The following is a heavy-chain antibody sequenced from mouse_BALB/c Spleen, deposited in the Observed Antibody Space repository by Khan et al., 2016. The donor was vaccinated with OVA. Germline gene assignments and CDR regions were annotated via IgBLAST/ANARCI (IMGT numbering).Heavy chain of an antibody. V-gene: IGHV1-7*01. CDR1: GYTFTTYW. CDR2: INHTSGYT. Sequence: LQQSGAALAKPGASVQMSCQASGYTFTTYWMHWVKQRPGQGLEWIGYINHTSGYTDYNEKFKDRAILSADKASSTAYMQLSSLTSEYSAGYYCTRDRIDYWGQGTTLTVSS. J-gene: IGHJ2*01. CDR3: TRDRIDY.